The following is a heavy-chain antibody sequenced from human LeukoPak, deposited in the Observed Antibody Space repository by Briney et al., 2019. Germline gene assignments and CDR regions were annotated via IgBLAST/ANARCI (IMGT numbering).Heavy chain of an antibody. V-gene: IGHV4-38-2*01. CDR1: GYSVGSGYY. J-gene: IGHJ6*03. Sequence: SETLSLTCAVSGYSVGSGYYWAWIRQPPGKGLEWIGCMYRTVSTYYNPSLRSRVTLSLDTSYNQLSLRLRSVTAADTATYFCARTYGDYGTTYYYYYMDVWGQGTTVTVSS. D-gene: IGHD4-17*01. CDR2: MYRTVST. CDR3: ARTYGDYGTTYYYYYMDV.